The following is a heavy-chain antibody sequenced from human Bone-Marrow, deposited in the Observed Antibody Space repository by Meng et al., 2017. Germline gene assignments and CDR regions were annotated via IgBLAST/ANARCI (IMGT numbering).Heavy chain of an antibody. Sequence: LLDAGGGLVQPGGSLRLSCAASGFTFSSYAMSWVRQAPGKGLEWVSAISGSGGSTYYADSVKGRFTISRDNSKNTLYLQMNSLRAEDTAVYYCARGARIVVASNYFDYWGQGTLVTVSS. V-gene: IGHV3-23*01. CDR1: GFTFSSYA. D-gene: IGHD6-19*01. J-gene: IGHJ4*02. CDR3: ARGARIVVASNYFDY. CDR2: ISGSGGST.